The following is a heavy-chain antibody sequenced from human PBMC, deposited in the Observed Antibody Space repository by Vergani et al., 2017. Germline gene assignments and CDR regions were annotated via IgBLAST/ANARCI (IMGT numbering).Heavy chain of an antibody. J-gene: IGHJ4*02. CDR1: GFDFSQAW. Sequence: EVRLVESGGGLVKPGGSLRLSCQVSGFDFSQAWMNWVRQSPGKGLEWVSAISGSGGSTYYADSVKGRFTISRDNSKNTLYLQMNSLRAEDTAVYYCAKGDGYNHGPFDYWGQGTLVTVSS. CDR2: ISGSGGST. V-gene: IGHV3-23*04. CDR3: AKGDGYNHGPFDY. D-gene: IGHD5-24*01.